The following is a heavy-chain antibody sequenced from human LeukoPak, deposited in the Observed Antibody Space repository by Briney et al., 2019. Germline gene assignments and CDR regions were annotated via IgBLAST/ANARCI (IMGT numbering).Heavy chain of an antibody. D-gene: IGHD1-26*01. V-gene: IGHV3-7*01. CDR2: IKQDASQE. CDR3: ARDGGYSAFDY. J-gene: IGHJ4*02. CDR1: GFTFSSYW. Sequence: GGSLRLSCAASGFTFSSYWMSWVRQAPGKGPEWVAHIKQDASQEDHVDSVKGRFTISRDNAKNSLYLQMNSLRAEDTAVYYCARDGGYSAFDYWGQGALVTVSS.